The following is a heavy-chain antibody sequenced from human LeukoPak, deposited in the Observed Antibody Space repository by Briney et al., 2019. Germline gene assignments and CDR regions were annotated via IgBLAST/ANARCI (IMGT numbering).Heavy chain of an antibody. V-gene: IGHV1-69*05. CDR1: GGTFSSYS. J-gene: IGHJ3*02. Sequence: ASVKVSCKASGGTFSSYSISWVRQPPGQVLEWMGRIISIFGTTTYAQNLQGRVTITTNESTSPGNMELGSMRSEYTAVYYGASGSYLAFYIWGQGTMVTVSS. CDR2: IISIFGTT. CDR3: ASGSYLAFYI. D-gene: IGHD1-26*01.